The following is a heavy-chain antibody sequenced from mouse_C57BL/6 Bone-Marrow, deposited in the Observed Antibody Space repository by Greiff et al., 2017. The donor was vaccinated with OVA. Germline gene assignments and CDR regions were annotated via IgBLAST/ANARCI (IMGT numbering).Heavy chain of an antibody. CDR1: GYTFTSYW. CDR3: ARARGSSPYFDY. CDR2: IYPGSGST. J-gene: IGHJ2*01. Sequence: VQLQQPGAELVKPGASVKMSCKASGYTFTSYWITWVKQRPGPGLEWIGDIYPGSGSTNYNEKFKSKATLTVDTSSSTAYMQLSSLTSEDSAVYYCARARGSSPYFDYWGQGTTLTVSS. V-gene: IGHV1-55*01. D-gene: IGHD1-1*01.